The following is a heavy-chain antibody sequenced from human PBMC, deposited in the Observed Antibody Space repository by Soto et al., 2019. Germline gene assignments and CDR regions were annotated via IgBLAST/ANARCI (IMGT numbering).Heavy chain of an antibody. D-gene: IGHD3-22*01. CDR1: GFTFTSSA. Sequence: SVKVSCKASGFTFTSSAVQWVRQARGQRLEWIGWIVVGSGNTNYAQKFQERVTITRDMSTSTAYMELSSLRSEDTAVYYCAAWASNYYDSSGYHNWGQGTLATVSS. CDR2: IVVGSGNT. CDR3: AAWASNYYDSSGYHN. J-gene: IGHJ4*02. V-gene: IGHV1-58*01.